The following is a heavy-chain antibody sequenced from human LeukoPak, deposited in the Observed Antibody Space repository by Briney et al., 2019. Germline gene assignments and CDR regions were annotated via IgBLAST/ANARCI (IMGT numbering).Heavy chain of an antibody. CDR2: INPNSGGT. CDR1: GYTFTGYY. D-gene: IGHD3-10*01. J-gene: IGHJ3*02. V-gene: IGHV1-2*02. Sequence: ASVKVSCKASGYTFTGYYMHWVRQAPGQGLEWMGWINPNSGGTNHAQKFQGRVTMTRDTSISTAYMELSRLRSDDTAVYYCARATLGLGSDAFDIWGQGTMVTVSS. CDR3: ARATLGLGSDAFDI.